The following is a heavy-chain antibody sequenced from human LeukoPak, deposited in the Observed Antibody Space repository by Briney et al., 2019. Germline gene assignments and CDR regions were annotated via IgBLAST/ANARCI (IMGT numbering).Heavy chain of an antibody. J-gene: IGHJ4*02. V-gene: IGHV3-48*01. CDR1: GFTFSSYS. CDR3: AKTYVWYYFDY. Sequence: GGSLRLSCAASGFTFSSYSMNWVRQAPGKGLEWVSYISSSSSTIYYADSVKGRFTISRDNAKNSLYLQMNSLGAEDTAVYYCAKTYVWYYFDYWGQGILVTVSS. CDR2: ISSSSSTI. D-gene: IGHD3-16*01.